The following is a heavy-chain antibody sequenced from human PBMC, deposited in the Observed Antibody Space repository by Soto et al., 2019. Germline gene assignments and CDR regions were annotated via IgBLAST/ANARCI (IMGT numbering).Heavy chain of an antibody. Sequence: SETLSLTCAVFGASFSNYYWSWIRQPPGKGLEWIGEINHSGSTNYNPSLKSRVTISVDTSKTQFSLKLSSVTAAETAVYYCARASSGVINNWFDPWGQGTLVTVSS. V-gene: IGHV4-34*01. J-gene: IGHJ5*02. D-gene: IGHD2-21*01. CDR3: ARASSGVINNWFDP. CDR2: INHSGST. CDR1: GASFSNYY.